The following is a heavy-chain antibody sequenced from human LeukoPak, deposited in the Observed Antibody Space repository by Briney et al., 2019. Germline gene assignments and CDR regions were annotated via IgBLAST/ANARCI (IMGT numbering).Heavy chain of an antibody. CDR3: ARVGITMVRGPRNYYYYYMDV. CDR2: ISANNGNT. Sequence: ASVKVSCKTSSYTFINYGISWVRQAPGQGLEWMGWISANNGNTNYAQNFQGRVTMTTDTSTNTAYMELRSLRSDDTAVYYCARVGITMVRGPRNYYYYYMDVWGKGTTVTVSS. V-gene: IGHV1-18*01. CDR1: SYTFINYG. D-gene: IGHD3-10*01. J-gene: IGHJ6*03.